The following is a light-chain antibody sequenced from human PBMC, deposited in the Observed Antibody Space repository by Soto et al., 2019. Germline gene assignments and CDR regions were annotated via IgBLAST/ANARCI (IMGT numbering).Light chain of an antibody. Sequence: DIQMTQSPSTLSASVGDRVTVTCRASQSIGDALAWYQQKPGKAPNLLISKASTLESGVPSRFSGSGSGTEFTLTFSSLQPDDFTTYYCQQYYRYLTFGQGTKLEI. CDR2: KAS. CDR1: QSIGDA. V-gene: IGKV1-5*03. J-gene: IGKJ2*01. CDR3: QQYYRYLT.